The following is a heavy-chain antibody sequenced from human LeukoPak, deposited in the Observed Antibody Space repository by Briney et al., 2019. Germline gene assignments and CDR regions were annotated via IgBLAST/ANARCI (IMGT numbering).Heavy chain of an antibody. CDR1: GGSISSGDYY. CDR2: IYYGGST. D-gene: IGHD3-22*01. V-gene: IGHV4-30-4*01. Sequence: SETLSLTCTVSGGSISSGDYYWSWIRQPPGKGLEWIGYIYYGGSTYYNPSLKSRVTISVDTSKNQFSLKLSSVTAADTAVYYCAREVGYYDSSGYYGFWFDPWGQGTLVTVSS. CDR3: AREVGYYDSSGYYGFWFDP. J-gene: IGHJ5*02.